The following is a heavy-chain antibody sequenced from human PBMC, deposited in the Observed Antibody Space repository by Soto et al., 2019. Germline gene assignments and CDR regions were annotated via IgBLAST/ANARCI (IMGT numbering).Heavy chain of an antibody. V-gene: IGHV1-69*18. J-gene: IGHJ6*02. CDR3: XXXXXXXXXMDV. CDR2: IIPIFGTA. Sequence: QVQAVQSGAEVKKPGSSVKVSCKASGGTFSSYVISWVRXXXXXXLEWMGRIIPIFGTANYAQKFQGRVTXXXXXXXXXXXXXXXXXXXXXXXXXXXXXXXXXXXXMDVWGQGTTITVSS. CDR1: GGTFSSYV.